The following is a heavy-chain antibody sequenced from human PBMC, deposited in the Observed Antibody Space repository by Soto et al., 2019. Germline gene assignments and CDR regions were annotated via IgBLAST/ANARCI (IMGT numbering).Heavy chain of an antibody. CDR3: ARARTRLHNWFDP. Sequence: GGSLRLSCAASGFTFSSYGMHWVRQAPGKGLEWVAVIWYDGSNKYYADSVKGRFTISRDNSKNTLYLQMNSLRAEATAVYYCARARTRLHNWFDPWGQGTLVTVSS. CDR2: IWYDGSNK. J-gene: IGHJ5*02. CDR1: GFTFSSYG. V-gene: IGHV3-33*01.